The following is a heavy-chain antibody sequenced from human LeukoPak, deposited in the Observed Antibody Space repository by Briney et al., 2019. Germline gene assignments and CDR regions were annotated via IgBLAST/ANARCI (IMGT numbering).Heavy chain of an antibody. CDR3: ARDSGYSSSYDH. Sequence: SETLSLTCTVSGGSMSSYYWSWLRQPPGKGLEWIGYIYYSGSSNYNPSLKSRVTMSVDTSKNQCSLKLTSVTAADTAVYYCARDSGYSSSYDHWGQGTLVSVSA. CDR1: GGSMSSYY. J-gene: IGHJ4*02. D-gene: IGHD6-13*01. CDR2: IYYSGSS. V-gene: IGHV4-59*01.